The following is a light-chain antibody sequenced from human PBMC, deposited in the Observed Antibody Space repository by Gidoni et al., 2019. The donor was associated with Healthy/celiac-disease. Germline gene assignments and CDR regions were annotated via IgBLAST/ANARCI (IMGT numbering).Light chain of an antibody. Sequence: QSVLTQPPSVSGAPGPRVPISCTGRSSNIGAGYDVHWYQQLPGTAPKLLIYGNSNRPSGVPDRFSGSKSGTSASLAITWLQAEDEADYYCQSYDSSLSGSVFGGGTKLTVL. CDR3: QSYDSSLSGSV. V-gene: IGLV1-40*01. CDR1: SSNIGAGYD. CDR2: GNS. J-gene: IGLJ2*01.